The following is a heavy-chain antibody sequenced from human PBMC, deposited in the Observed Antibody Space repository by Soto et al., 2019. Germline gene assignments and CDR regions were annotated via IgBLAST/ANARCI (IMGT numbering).Heavy chain of an antibody. Sequence: GGSLRLSCAASGFTFNTYAMSWVHQAPGKGLEWVSGISAGGGGTSYVDSVKGRFTISRDNSKNTVYLQMDSLRPEDTAIYYCARAIPSWFDPWGQGTQVTVSS. CDR2: ISAGGGGT. V-gene: IGHV3-23*01. CDR3: ARAIPSWFDP. J-gene: IGHJ5*02. CDR1: GFTFNTYA. D-gene: IGHD2-21*01.